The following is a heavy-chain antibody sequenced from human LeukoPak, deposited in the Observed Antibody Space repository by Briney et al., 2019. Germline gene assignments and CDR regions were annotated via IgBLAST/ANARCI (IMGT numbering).Heavy chain of an antibody. CDR3: ARDRWGSAIAAAGTVPAYWYFDL. Sequence: SETLSLTCTVSGGSISSGGYYWSWIRQPPGKGLERLGYIYDSVNTYYHPSLKSRVTISVDTSKNQFSLKLSSVTAADTAVYYCARDRWGSAIAAAGTVPAYWYFDLWGRGTLVTVSS. CDR2: IYDSVNT. V-gene: IGHV4-30-2*01. D-gene: IGHD6-13*01. J-gene: IGHJ2*01. CDR1: GGSISSGGYY.